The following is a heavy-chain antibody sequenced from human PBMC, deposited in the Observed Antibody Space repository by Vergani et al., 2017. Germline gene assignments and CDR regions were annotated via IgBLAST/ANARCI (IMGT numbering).Heavy chain of an antibody. CDR3: ARDGWXLLDYFYYYGLDV. CDR1: GFTFSNYW. Sequence: VQLVESGGGLVQPGGSLRLSCTASGFTFSNYWMQWVRQAPGKGLMWVSRINSDGDSTSYADSVKGRFTISRDNAKNTLYLQMDSLRAEDTAVYYCARDGWXLLDYFYYYGLDVWGQGTAVTVSS. V-gene: IGHV3-74*01. J-gene: IGHJ6*02. CDR2: INSDGDST. D-gene: IGHD1-26*01.